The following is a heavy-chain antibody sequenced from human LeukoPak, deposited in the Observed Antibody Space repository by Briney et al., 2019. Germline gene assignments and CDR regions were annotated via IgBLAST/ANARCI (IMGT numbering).Heavy chain of an antibody. J-gene: IGHJ4*02. CDR3: ARDNYRVFDY. V-gene: IGHV3-7*01. Sequence: PGGSLRLSCVVSGLTFSNYWMTWVRQAPGKGLEWVANIKDDGRDKNYVASVKGRFAISRDNAKNSVYLQMNNLRPDDTAVYYCARDNYRVFDYWGQGTLVTVSS. CDR1: GLTFSNYW. D-gene: IGHD1-1*01. CDR2: IKDDGRDK.